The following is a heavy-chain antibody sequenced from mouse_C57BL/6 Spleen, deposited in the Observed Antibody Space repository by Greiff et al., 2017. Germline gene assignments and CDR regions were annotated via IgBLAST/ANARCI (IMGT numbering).Heavy chain of an antibody. CDR3: ATYYGNSNH. Sequence: LQQPGAELVMPGASVKLSCKASGYTFTSYWMHWVKQRPGQGLEWIGEIDPSDSYTNYNQKFKGKSTLTVDKSSSTAYMQLSSLTSEDSAVYYCATYYGNSNHWGQGTTLTVSS. CDR2: IDPSDSYT. CDR1: GYTFTSYW. D-gene: IGHD2-10*01. J-gene: IGHJ2*01. V-gene: IGHV1-69*01.